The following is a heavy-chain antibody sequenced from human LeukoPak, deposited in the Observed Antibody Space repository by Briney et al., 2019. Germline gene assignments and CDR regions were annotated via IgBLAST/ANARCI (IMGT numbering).Heavy chain of an antibody. D-gene: IGHD2-21*01. CDR1: GGTFTSYA. CDR2: IIPILGIA. J-gene: IGHJ5*02. CDR3: ARDLLSGFDP. Sequence: ASVKVSCKASGGTFTSYAISWVRQAPGQGLEWMGRIIPILGIANYAQKFQGRVTITADKSTSTAYMELSSLRSEDTAVYYCARDLLSGFDPWGQGTLVTVSS. V-gene: IGHV1-69*04.